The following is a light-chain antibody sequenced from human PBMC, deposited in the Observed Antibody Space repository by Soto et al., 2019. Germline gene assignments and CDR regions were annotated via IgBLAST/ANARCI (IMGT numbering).Light chain of an antibody. CDR2: DAS. CDR3: QQYSGFPRT. V-gene: IGKV1-5*01. CDR1: QSSNTW. Sequence: DIQMTQSPSTLSASVGDRITITCRASQSSNTWLAWYQQKPGKAPKLLIFDASSLKVGVPSRFSGSGSGTAFTLTISSLQPDDFATYYCQQYSGFPRTFGQGTKVEIK. J-gene: IGKJ1*01.